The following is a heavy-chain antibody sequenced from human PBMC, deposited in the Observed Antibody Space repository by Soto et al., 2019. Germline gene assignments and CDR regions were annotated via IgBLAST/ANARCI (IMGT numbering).Heavy chain of an antibody. Sequence: ASVKVSCNVSGYTLTELSMHWVRQAPGKGLEWMGVFDPEDGETIYAQKFQGRVTMTEDTSTDTAYMELSSLRSEDTAVYYCATDPGDYLGFDXWGQGTLVTVSX. CDR1: GYTLTELS. CDR2: FDPEDGET. J-gene: IGHJ4*02. D-gene: IGHD4-17*01. CDR3: ATDPGDYLGFDX. V-gene: IGHV1-24*01.